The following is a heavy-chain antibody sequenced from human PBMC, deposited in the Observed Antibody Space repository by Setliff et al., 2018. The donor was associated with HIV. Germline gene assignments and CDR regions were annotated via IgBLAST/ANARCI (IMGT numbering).Heavy chain of an antibody. Sequence: SETLSLTCTVSGGSISTYYWAWVRQTPRKGLEWIGYMYHSGNIDYNPSLKSRVTISVDVSNNQFSLKVTSVTAADTAVYYCARPQLGWGGGSHFDYWGQGTLVTVSS. CDR2: MYHSGNI. D-gene: IGHD1-1*01. J-gene: IGHJ4*02. CDR3: ARPQLGWGGGSHFDY. CDR1: GGSISTYY. V-gene: IGHV4-59*08.